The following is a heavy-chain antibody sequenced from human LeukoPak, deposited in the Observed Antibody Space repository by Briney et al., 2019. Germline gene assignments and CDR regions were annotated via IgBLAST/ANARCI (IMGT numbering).Heavy chain of an antibody. CDR1: RFTFSSYG. J-gene: IGHJ4*02. CDR2: IRYDGSNK. D-gene: IGHD3-22*01. CDR3: AKDSGFLSSGYFTFDY. V-gene: IGHV3-30*02. Sequence: PGGSLRLSCAASRFTFSSYGMHWVRQAPGKGLEWVAFIRYDGSNKYYADSVKGRFTISRDNSKNTLYLQMNSLRAEDTAVYYCAKDSGFLSSGYFTFDYWGQGTLVTVSS.